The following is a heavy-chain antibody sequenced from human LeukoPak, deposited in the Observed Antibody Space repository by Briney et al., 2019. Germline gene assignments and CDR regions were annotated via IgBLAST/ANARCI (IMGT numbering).Heavy chain of an antibody. J-gene: IGHJ4*02. CDR1: GFTFSSYS. CDR3: AREQVTMVRGVIASGFDY. Sequence: GGSLRLSCAASGFTFSSYSMNLVRQAPGKGLEWVSSISSSSSYIYYADSVKGRFTISRDNAKNSLYLQMNSLRAEDTAVYYCAREQVTMVRGVIASGFDYWGQGTLVTVSS. D-gene: IGHD3-10*01. CDR2: ISSSSSYI. V-gene: IGHV3-21*01.